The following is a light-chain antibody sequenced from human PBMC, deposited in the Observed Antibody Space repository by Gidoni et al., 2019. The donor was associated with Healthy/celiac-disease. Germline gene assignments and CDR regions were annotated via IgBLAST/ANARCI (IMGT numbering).Light chain of an antibody. CDR3: QQRSNWPRT. Sequence: EIVLTQSPATLSLSPGESATLSCRASQSVSSYLAWYQQKPGQAPRLLIYDASNRATGIPARCSGSGSGTDFTLTISSLEPEDVAVYYCQQRSNWPRTFGQGTKVEIK. CDR2: DAS. V-gene: IGKV3-11*01. CDR1: QSVSSY. J-gene: IGKJ1*01.